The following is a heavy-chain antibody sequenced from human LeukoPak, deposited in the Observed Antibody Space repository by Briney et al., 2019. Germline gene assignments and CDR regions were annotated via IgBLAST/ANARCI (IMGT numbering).Heavy chain of an antibody. Sequence: SETLSLTCTVSGGSISNSYLTWVRQPAGKGLEWIGRMYVSGTTNYNPSLRSRVTMSIDTSKNQFSLRLSSVTAADTAVYYCARENYYDSSGYSVGMDVWGQGTTVTV. CDR2: MYVSGTT. D-gene: IGHD3-22*01. CDR3: ARENYYDSSGYSVGMDV. CDR1: GGSISNSY. J-gene: IGHJ6*02. V-gene: IGHV4-4*07.